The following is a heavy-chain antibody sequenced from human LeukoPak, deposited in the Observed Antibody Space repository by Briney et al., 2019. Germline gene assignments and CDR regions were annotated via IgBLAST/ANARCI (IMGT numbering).Heavy chain of an antibody. D-gene: IGHD5-18*01. J-gene: IGHJ4*02. CDR3: ARDSNRMVMVN. Sequence: GASVKVSCKASGGTFSSYAISWVRQAPGQGLEWMGRIIPILGIANYAQKFQGRVTITADKSTSTAYMELSSLRSEDTAVYYCARDSNRMVMVNWGQGTLVTVSS. CDR2: IIPILGIA. CDR1: GGTFSSYA. V-gene: IGHV1-69*04.